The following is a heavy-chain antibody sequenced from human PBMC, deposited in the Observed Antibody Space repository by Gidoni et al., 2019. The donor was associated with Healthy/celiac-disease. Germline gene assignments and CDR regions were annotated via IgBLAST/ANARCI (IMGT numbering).Heavy chain of an antibody. CDR1: GGSIRSSNW. D-gene: IGHD2-15*01. CDR3: ARVFRSTPPVFCFAMDF. J-gene: IGHJ6*02. CDR2: IYHGGST. V-gene: IGHV4-4*01. Sequence: QREETGAGAVKPKRTLSLTGAVSGGSIRSSNWWSWVRQPPGKGLEWIGEIYHGGSTNYNPSLKSRVTISVDKSKNQFSLKLISLTAADTPVYSLARVFRSTPPVFCFAMDFSGQGTTVTVSS.